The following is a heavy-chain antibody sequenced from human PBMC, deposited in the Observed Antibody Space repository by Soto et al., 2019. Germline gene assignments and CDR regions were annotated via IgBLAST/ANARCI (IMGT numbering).Heavy chain of an antibody. CDR3: AGTPYDFFTGSPLFDF. J-gene: IGHJ4*02. Sequence: EVQLLDSGGGLVQPGGSRRLSWSASGFTFSTCAMSWVRQAPGKGLEWVSSISASGGSTYYADSVKGRFTISTDNSENTLYLQMSSLSAEDTALYSCAGTPYDFFTGSPLFDFWGQGTLVNVSS. CDR1: GFTFSTCA. CDR2: ISASGGST. D-gene: IGHD3-9*01. V-gene: IGHV3-23*01.